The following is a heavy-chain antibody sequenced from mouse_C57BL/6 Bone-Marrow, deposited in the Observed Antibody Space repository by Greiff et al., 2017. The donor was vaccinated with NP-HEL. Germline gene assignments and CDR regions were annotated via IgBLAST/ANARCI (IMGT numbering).Heavy chain of an antibody. CDR3: ARGGLYYDYDDGAWFAY. D-gene: IGHD2-4*01. CDR2: IYPGGGYT. CDR1: GYTFTNYW. Sequence: VQLQQSGAELVRPGTSVKMSCKASGYTFTNYWIGWAKQRPGHGLEWIGDIYPGGGYTNYNEKFKGKATLTADKSSSTAYMQFSSLTSEDSAIYYCARGGLYYDYDDGAWFAYWGQGTLVTVSA. J-gene: IGHJ3*01. V-gene: IGHV1-63*01.